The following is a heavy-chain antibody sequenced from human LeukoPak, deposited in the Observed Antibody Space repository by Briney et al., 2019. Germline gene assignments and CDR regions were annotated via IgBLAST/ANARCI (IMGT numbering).Heavy chain of an antibody. D-gene: IGHD3-3*01. CDR1: GGSFSGYY. J-gene: IGHJ5*02. V-gene: IGHV4-34*01. CDR3: ARRGLRFLESVKYSWFDP. CDR2: INHSGST. Sequence: PSETLSLTCAVYGGSFSGYYWTWIRQPPGKGLEWIGEINHSGSTNYNPSLKSRVTISVDTSKSQFSLTLSSVTAADTAIYFCARRGLRFLESVKYSWFDPWGQGTLVTVSS.